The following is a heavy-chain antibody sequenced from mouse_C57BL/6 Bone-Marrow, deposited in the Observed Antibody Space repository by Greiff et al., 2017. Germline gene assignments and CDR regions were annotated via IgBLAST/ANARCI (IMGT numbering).Heavy chain of an antibody. J-gene: IGHJ2*01. D-gene: IGHD2-3*01. V-gene: IGHV5-6*01. CDR3: ARHGGYYALDY. CDR2: ISSGGSYT. Sequence: DVQLVESGGDLVKPGGSLKLSCAASGFTFSSYGMSWVRQTPDKRLEWVATISSGGSYTYYPDSVKGRFTISRDNAKNTLYLQMSSLKSEDTAMYYCARHGGYYALDYWGQGTTLTVSS. CDR1: GFTFSSYG.